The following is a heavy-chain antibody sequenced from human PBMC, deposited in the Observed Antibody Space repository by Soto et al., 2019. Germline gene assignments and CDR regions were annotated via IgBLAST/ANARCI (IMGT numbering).Heavy chain of an antibody. CDR2: IIPLFGTT. CDR1: GDTFKNCV. V-gene: IGHV1-69*01. D-gene: IGHD3-10*01. J-gene: IGHJ6*02. CDR3: AAELGFGKLSVV. Sequence: QVQVVQSGVEVRRPGSSVKVSCKASGDTFKNCVISWVRQAPGQGLEWMGGIIPLFGTTDFAQRFQGRLTITTHESTTTAYMELSRLRSEDTATYYCAAELGFGKLSVVWGQGTTVIVSS.